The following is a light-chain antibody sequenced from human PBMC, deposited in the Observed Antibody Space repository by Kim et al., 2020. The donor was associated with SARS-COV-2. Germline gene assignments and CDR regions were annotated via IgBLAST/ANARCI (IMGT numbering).Light chain of an antibody. CDR3: QQYYSYPWT. J-gene: IGKJ1*01. V-gene: IGKV1-8*01. Sequence: AIRMTQSPSSLSASTGDRVTITCRASQGISSYLAWYQQKPGKAHKLLIYAASTLQSGVPSRFSGSGSGTDFTLTISCLQSEDFATYYCQQYYSYPWTFGQGTKVDIK. CDR1: QGISSY. CDR2: AAS.